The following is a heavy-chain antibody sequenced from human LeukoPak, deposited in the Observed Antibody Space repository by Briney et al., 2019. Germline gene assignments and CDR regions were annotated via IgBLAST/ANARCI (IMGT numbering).Heavy chain of an antibody. D-gene: IGHD6-6*01. CDR3: ARGAAPTGVYYFDY. CDR2: INPNSGGT. V-gene: IGHV1-2*02. CDR1: GYTFTGYY. Sequence: GASVKVSCKASGYTFTGYYMHWVRQAPGQGLEWMGWINPNSGGTNYAQKFRGRVTMTRDTSISTAYMELSRLRSDDTAAYYCARGAAPTGVYYFDYWGQGTLVTVSS. J-gene: IGHJ4*02.